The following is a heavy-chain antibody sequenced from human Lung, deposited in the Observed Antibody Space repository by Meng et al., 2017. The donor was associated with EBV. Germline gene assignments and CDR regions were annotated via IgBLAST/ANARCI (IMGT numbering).Heavy chain of an antibody. CDR2: TYYRSKWYN. CDR3: ARGATSVFDL. J-gene: IGHJ2*01. V-gene: IGHV6-1*01. Sequence: QVKLQQSGPGLGKPSQTPSLTCVISGDSVSSRSAAWTWIRQSPSRGLEWLGRTYYRSKWYNDYAVFVKSRITINPDTSKNQFSLQLNSVTPEDTAVYYCARGATSVFDLWGRGTLVTVSS. CDR1: GDSVSSRSAA.